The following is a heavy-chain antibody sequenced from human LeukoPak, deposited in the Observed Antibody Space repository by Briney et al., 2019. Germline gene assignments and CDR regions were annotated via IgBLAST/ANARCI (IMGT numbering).Heavy chain of an antibody. V-gene: IGHV3-48*03. CDR1: GFTFSSYA. Sequence: PGGSLRLSCAASGFTFSSYAMNWVRQAPGKGLEWVSYISSSGSTIYYADSVKGRFTISRDNAKNSLYLQMNSLRAEDTAVYYCARDDAIGAFDIWGQGTMVTVSS. J-gene: IGHJ3*02. CDR2: ISSSGSTI. CDR3: ARDDAIGAFDI. D-gene: IGHD2-8*01.